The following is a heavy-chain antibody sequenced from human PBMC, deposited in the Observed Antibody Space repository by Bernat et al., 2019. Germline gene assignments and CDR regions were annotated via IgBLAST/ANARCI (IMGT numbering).Heavy chain of an antibody. Sequence: QVQLVQSGSELKKPGASVKVSCKASGYTFTSYAMNWVRQAPGQGLEWMGWINTNTGNPTYAQGFTGRFVFSLDTSVSTAYLQICSLKAEDTAVYYCARDLRSDTKLGLRWGSCAPVSQFAFDIWGQGTMVTVSS. CDR1: GYTFTSYA. D-gene: IGHD3-16*01. J-gene: IGHJ3*02. CDR2: INTNTGNP. V-gene: IGHV7-4-1*01. CDR3: ARDLRSDTKLGLRWGSCAPVSQFAFDI.